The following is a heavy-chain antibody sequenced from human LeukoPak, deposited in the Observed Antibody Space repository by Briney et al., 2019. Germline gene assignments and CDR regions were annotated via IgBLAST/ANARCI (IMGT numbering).Heavy chain of an antibody. CDR3: ARGRERLEVHPSFDY. V-gene: IGHV1-2*02. Sequence: ASVKVSCKASEYTFTGYYMHWVRQAPGQGLEWMGWIKPNSGGTNYAQKFQGRVTMTRDTSISTAYMDLRRLRSDDTAVYYCARGRERLEVHPSFDYWGQGTLLTVSS. CDR2: IKPNSGGT. J-gene: IGHJ4*02. CDR1: EYTFTGYY. D-gene: IGHD1-1*01.